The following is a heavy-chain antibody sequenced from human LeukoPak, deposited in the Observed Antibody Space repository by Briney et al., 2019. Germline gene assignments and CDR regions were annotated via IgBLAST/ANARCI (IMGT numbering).Heavy chain of an antibody. D-gene: IGHD6-13*01. Sequence: PSETLSLTCTVSGGSISSSSYYWGWIRQPPGKGLEWIGSIYHSGSTYYNPSLKSRVTISVDTSKNQFSLKLSSVTAADTAVYYCARFPRIAAAGTAYDYWGQGTLVTVSS. CDR2: IYHSGST. J-gene: IGHJ4*02. V-gene: IGHV4-39*07. CDR1: GGSISSSSYY. CDR3: ARFPRIAAAGTAYDY.